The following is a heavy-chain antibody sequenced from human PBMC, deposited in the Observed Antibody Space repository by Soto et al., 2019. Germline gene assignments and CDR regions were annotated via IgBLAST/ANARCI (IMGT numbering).Heavy chain of an antibody. CDR1: GGTFSSYA. V-gene: IGHV1-69*13. Sequence: ASVKVSCKASGGTFSSYAISWVRQAPGQGLEWMGGIIPIFGTANYEQKFQGRVTITADESTSTAYMELSSLRSEDTAVYYCARRVRIGRDFSFDYWGQGTLVTVSS. CDR3: ARRVRIGRDFSFDY. CDR2: IIPIFGTA. J-gene: IGHJ4*02.